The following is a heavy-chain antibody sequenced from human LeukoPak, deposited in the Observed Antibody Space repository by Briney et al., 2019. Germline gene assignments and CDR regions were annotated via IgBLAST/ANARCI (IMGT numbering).Heavy chain of an antibody. D-gene: IGHD3-10*01. CDR1: GFSFSIYA. Sequence: GGSLRLSCSASGFSFSIYAMHWVRQVPGKGLEYVSAISDYGGSTYYVDSVKARFTISRDNSKNTLYLQMSSLRPEETAVYYGVKDSGGSGGGGGFDYWGQGTLVTVSS. CDR2: ISDYGGST. CDR3: VKDSGGSGGGGGFDY. V-gene: IGHV3-64D*09. J-gene: IGHJ4*02.